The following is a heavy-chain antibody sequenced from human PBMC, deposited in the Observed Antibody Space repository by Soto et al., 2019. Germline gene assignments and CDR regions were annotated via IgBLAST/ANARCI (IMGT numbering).Heavy chain of an antibody. Sequence: EVQLVESGGGLVQPGGSLRISCAASGLSVSTNYMTWVRQAPGKGLEWVSIISYGGTTYYADSVKGRFTISRDDSKNTLYPQMDSLRAEDTAVYYCARDCDTSREDWAYSGIDVWGQGTTVTVSS. D-gene: IGHD2-2*01. J-gene: IGHJ6*02. V-gene: IGHV3-66*01. CDR2: ISYGGTT. CDR3: ARDCDTSREDWAYSGIDV. CDR1: GLSVSTNY.